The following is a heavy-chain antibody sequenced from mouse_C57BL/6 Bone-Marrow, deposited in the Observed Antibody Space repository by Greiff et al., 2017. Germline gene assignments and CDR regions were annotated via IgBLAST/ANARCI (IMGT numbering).Heavy chain of an antibody. CDR2: IYPGDGDT. D-gene: IGHD2-1*01. Sequence: QVQLQQSGPELVKPGASVKISCKASGYAFSSSWMNWVKQRPGKGLEWIGRIYPGDGDTNYNGKFKGKATLTADKSSSIAYMQLSSLTSEDSAVYFCARDGNYRWYFDVWGTGTTVTVSS. CDR1: GYAFSSSW. CDR3: ARDGNYRWYFDV. V-gene: IGHV1-82*01. J-gene: IGHJ1*03.